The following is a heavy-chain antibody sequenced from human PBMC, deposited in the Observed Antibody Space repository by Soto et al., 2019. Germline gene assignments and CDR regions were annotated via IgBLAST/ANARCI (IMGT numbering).Heavy chain of an antibody. CDR1: GYIFVNYG. CDR2: ISPYTGNT. J-gene: IGHJ6*02. CDR3: VMVDNYVTPTPQDV. D-gene: IGHD3-16*01. Sequence: QVQLVQSGDEVKKPGASVKVSCKASGYIFVNYGIAWVRQAPVQGLEWMGWISPYTGNTHSATKVQGRLTMTTDTSTSTAYMDLGSLTSDDTAVYYCVMVDNYVTPTPQDVGGQGTTVTVSS. V-gene: IGHV1-18*01.